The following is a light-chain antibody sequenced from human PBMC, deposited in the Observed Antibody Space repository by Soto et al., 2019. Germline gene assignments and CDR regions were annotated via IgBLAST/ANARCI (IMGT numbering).Light chain of an antibody. CDR2: EVS. CDR3: NSYAGSNNWV. V-gene: IGLV2-8*01. Sequence: QSALTQPPSASGSPGQSVTISCTGTSSDVGGYNYVSWYQQHPGKAPKLMIYEVSKRPSGVPDRFSGSKSGNTASLTVSGXQXXXXXDYYCNSYAGSNNWVFGGGTKLTVL. J-gene: IGLJ3*02. CDR1: SSDVGGYNY.